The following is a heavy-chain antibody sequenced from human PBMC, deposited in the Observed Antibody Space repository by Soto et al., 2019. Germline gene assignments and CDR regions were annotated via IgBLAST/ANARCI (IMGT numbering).Heavy chain of an antibody. Sequence: SETLSLTCTVSGAYVTSNYWSWIRQSAGGGLQWIAWMYHTGISHSSPSLEGRATISVDTSKNQFSLKLSSVTAADTAVYYCARRYGSCFDYWGQGTLVTVSS. V-gene: IGHV4-59*08. D-gene: IGHD5-18*01. J-gene: IGHJ4*02. CDR1: GAYVTSNY. CDR3: ARRYGSCFDY. CDR2: MYHTGIS.